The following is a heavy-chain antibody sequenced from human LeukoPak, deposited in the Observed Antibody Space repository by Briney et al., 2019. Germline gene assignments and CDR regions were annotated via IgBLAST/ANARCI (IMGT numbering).Heavy chain of an antibody. D-gene: IGHD6-19*01. CDR3: AKDLFIAVAPYGMDI. J-gene: IGHJ6*02. V-gene: IGHV3-74*01. Sequence: PGGSLRLSCVASGFTFSSYWMHWVRQDPRKGLVWVSRINGDGRNINYADSVRGRFTISRDNAKNTLYLQMNTLRVEDTAVYYCAKDLFIAVAPYGMDIWGQGTTVTVSS. CDR2: INGDGRNI. CDR1: GFTFSSYW.